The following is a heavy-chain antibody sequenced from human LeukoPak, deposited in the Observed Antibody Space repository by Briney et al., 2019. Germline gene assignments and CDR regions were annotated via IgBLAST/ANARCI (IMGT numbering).Heavy chain of an antibody. D-gene: IGHD4-23*01. CDR1: GFTFSSYG. J-gene: IGHJ4*02. V-gene: IGHV3-33*01. Sequence: GGSLRLSCAASGFTFSSYGMHWVRQAPGKGLEWVAVIWYDGSNKYYADSVKGRFTISRDNSKNTLYLQMNSLRAEDTAVYYCARERSTVAPPHPFDYWGQGTLVTVSS. CDR2: IWYDGSNK. CDR3: ARERSTVAPPHPFDY.